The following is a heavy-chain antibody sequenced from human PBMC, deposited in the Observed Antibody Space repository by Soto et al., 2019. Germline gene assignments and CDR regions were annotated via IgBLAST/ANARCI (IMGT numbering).Heavy chain of an antibody. CDR2: IYYSGST. J-gene: IGHJ4*02. D-gene: IGHD3-22*01. Sequence: KPSETLSLTWTVSGGSISSYYWSWIRQPPGKGLEWIGYIYYSGSTNYNPSLKSRVTISVDTSKNQFSLKLSSVTAADTAVYYCARASHSSGYLFDYWGQGTLVTVSS. V-gene: IGHV4-59*01. CDR3: ARASHSSGYLFDY. CDR1: GGSISSYY.